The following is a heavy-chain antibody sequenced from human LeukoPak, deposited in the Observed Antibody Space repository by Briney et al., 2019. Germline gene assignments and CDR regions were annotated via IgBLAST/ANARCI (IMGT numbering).Heavy chain of an antibody. CDR3: ARDYYGSGSYYN. D-gene: IGHD3-10*01. J-gene: IGHJ4*02. CDR2: IKEDGSET. Sequence: GGSLRLSRAASGFTFSNYWMSWVRQAPGKGLEGVANIKEDGSETNYVDSVKGRFTISRDNAKNSLFLQMNSLRAEDTAVYYCARDYYGSGSYYNWGQGTLVTVSS. V-gene: IGHV3-7*01. CDR1: GFTFSNYW.